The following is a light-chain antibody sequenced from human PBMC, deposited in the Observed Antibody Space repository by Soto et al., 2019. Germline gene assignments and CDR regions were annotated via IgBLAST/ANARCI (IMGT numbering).Light chain of an antibody. CDR2: DAS. V-gene: IGKV3-11*01. CDR1: QSVSSY. Sequence: EILWTQSPATLSLSPGDRATLSSRASQSVSSYLAWYPQKTCHAPWLLIYDASNRTAGIPARFSGSPSGTYFALTIYSLEPEAFALYYCQKGSNWPSTFDSGTKVEIK. CDR3: QKGSNWPST. J-gene: IGKJ4*01.